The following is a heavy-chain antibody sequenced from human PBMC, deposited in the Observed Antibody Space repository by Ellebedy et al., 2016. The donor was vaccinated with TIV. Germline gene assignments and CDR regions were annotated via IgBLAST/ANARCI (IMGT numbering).Heavy chain of an antibody. J-gene: IGHJ4*02. Sequence: GGSLRLSCAVSGFTVSSNYMSWVRQAPGKGLEWVSLIYGGGSTNYADSAKGRFTISRDNSKNTLYLQMNSLRAEDTAVYYCARGWVAGFDYWGQGTLVTVSS. CDR1: GFTVSSNY. CDR2: IYGGGST. V-gene: IGHV3-66*01. CDR3: ARGWVAGFDY. D-gene: IGHD6-19*01.